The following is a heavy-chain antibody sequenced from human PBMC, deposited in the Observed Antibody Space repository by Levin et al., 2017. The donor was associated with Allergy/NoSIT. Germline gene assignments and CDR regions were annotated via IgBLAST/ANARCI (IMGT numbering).Heavy chain of an antibody. V-gene: IGHV3-7*01. CDR1: GFTFSPYW. CDR3: VRGFGMDV. CDR2: IKPDGSEK. J-gene: IGHJ6*02. Sequence: GESLKISCAASGFTFSPYWMTWVRQASGKGLEWVANIKPDGSEKSYVDSLKGRFTLSRDNAKNSLYLEMNSLRVEDTAVYYCVRGFGMDVWGQGTTVTVSS.